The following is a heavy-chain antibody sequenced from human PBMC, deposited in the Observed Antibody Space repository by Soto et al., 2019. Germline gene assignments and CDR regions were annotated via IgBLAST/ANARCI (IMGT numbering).Heavy chain of an antibody. V-gene: IGHV4-34*01. CDR2: INHSGST. J-gene: IGHJ4*02. Sequence: QSQTLSLTCAVYGGSFSGYYWSWIRQPPGKGLEWIGEINHSGSTNYNPSLKSRVTISVDTSKNQFSLKLSSVTAADTAVYYCARGRGYCSSTSCYGFNWNYPAIDYWGQGTLVTVSS. CDR1: GGSFSGYY. D-gene: IGHD2-2*01. CDR3: ARGRGYCSSTSCYGFNWNYPAIDY.